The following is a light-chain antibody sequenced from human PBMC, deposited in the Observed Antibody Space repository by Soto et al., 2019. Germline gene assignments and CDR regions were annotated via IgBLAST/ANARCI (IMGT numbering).Light chain of an antibody. CDR1: QTINTEF. J-gene: IGKJ2*01. CDR2: GTS. Sequence: EIVLTQSPGTLSLSPGQRATFSCRTSQTINTEFLPWYQQRPGLAPRLLIHGTSNRATGIPDRFSGSGSGTYFTLTLSALMTEEFAVYYCQRCGRSPVYAFGQVTKLEI. V-gene: IGKV3-20*01. CDR3: QRCGRSPVYA.